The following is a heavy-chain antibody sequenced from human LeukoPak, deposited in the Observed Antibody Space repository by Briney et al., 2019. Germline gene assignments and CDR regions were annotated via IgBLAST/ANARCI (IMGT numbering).Heavy chain of an antibody. D-gene: IGHD3-10*01. V-gene: IGHV4-59*01. J-gene: IGHJ4*02. CDR2: IYYSGST. Sequence: SETLSLTCTVSGGSISSYYWSWIRPPPGKGLEWIGYIYYSGSTNYNPSLKSRVTISVDTSKNQFSLKLSSVTAADTAVYYCARLGQGVRGVISDYWGQGTLVTVSS. CDR3: ARLGQGVRGVISDY. CDR1: GGSISSYY.